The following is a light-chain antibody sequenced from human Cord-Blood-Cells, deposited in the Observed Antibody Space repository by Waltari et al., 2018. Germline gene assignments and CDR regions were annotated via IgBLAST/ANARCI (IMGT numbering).Light chain of an antibody. CDR3: PAWDSSTAWV. V-gene: IGLV3-1*01. J-gene: IGLJ3*02. Sequence: SYELPQPPSVSVSPGQTASITCSGDKLGDKYACWYQQKPGQSPVLVLYQDSKRPPGIPERLSGSKPGNTATLTSSGTQAMGDADYSSPAWDSSTAWVFGGETQLTVL. CDR1: KLGDKY. CDR2: QDS.